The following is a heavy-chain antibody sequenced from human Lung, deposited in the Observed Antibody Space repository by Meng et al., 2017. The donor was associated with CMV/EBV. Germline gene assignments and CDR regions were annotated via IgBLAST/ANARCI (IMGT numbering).Heavy chain of an antibody. Sequence: QAQLVHTGGEVTKPGASLNVSCKSSGSTFTNYGITWVRQAPGQGLEWMGWINAYNGDTNYAQTLQGRVTMTTDTSTSTAYMELRSLRSDDTAVYYCARVEVGITSGDYWGQGTLVTVSS. CDR1: GSTFTNYG. V-gene: IGHV1-18*01. J-gene: IGHJ4*02. CDR3: ARVEVGITSGDY. CDR2: INAYNGDT. D-gene: IGHD1-26*01.